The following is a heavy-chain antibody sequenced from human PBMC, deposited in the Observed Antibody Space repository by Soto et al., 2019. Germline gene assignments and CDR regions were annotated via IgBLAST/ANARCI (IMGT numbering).Heavy chain of an antibody. CDR3: AYISSWYNWFDP. CDR2: IIPIFGTA. CDR1: GGSFSSYS. Sequence: SVKVSCKASGGSFSSYSINWVLQAPGQGLEWMGGIIPIFGTANYAQKFQGRVTITADESTSTAYMELSSLRSEDTAVYYCAYISSWYNWFDPWGQGTLVTVSS. J-gene: IGHJ5*02. V-gene: IGHV1-69*13. D-gene: IGHD6-13*01.